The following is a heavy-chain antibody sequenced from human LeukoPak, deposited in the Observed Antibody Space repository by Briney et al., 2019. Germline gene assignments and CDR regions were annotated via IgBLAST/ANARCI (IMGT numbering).Heavy chain of an antibody. CDR3: AREILTNYDSSGYYYPSWFDP. CDR1: GGSISSGDYY. CDR2: IYYSGST. J-gene: IGHJ5*02. Sequence: PSQTLSLTCTVSGGSISSGDYYWSWIRQPPGKGLEWIGYIYYSGSTYYNPSLKSRVTISVDTSKNQFSLKLSSVTAADTAVYYCAREILTNYDSSGYYYPSWFDPWSQGTLVTVSS. D-gene: IGHD3-22*01. V-gene: IGHV4-30-4*08.